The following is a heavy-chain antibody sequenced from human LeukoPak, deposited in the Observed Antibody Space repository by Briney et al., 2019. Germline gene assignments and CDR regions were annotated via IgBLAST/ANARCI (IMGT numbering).Heavy chain of an antibody. CDR3: ARNRTTVIPGIGAAGPLNWFDP. Sequence: SETLSLTCAVSGYSISSGYSISNGYYWGWIRQPPGKGLEWIGSIYGSGSTYYNPSLKSRVTISVDTAKNQFSLKLSSVTAADTAVYYCARNRTTVIPGIGAAGPLNWFDPWGQGILVTVSS. J-gene: IGHJ5*02. CDR2: IYGSGST. V-gene: IGHV4-38-2*01. CDR1: GYSISSGYSISNGYY. D-gene: IGHD6-13*01.